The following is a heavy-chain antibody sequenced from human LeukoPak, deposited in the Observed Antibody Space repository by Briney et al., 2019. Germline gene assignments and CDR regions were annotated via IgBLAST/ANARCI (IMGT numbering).Heavy chain of an antibody. Sequence: GGSLRLACVASGFTFSSYAMHWVRQAPGKGLEFVSAISSKGITTYYTNSVKGRFTISRDNSKSTLFLQMGSLRAKDLAIYYCPGEFQDRYYYYYMDVWGKGTTVTVSS. V-gene: IGHV3-64*01. CDR2: ISSKGITT. CDR1: GFTFSSYA. J-gene: IGHJ6*03. D-gene: IGHD2-21*01. CDR3: PGEFQDRYYYYYMDV.